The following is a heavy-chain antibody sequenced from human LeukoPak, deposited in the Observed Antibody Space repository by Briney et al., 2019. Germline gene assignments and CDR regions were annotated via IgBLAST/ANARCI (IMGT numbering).Heavy chain of an antibody. CDR1: GFTFSSYA. CDR2: ISSNGGST. V-gene: IGHV3-64*01. Sequence: PGGSLRLSCAASGFTFSSYAVHWVRQAPGKGLEYVSAISSNGGSTYYANSVKGRFTISRDNSKNTLYLQMGSLRAEDMAVYYCARDSSGSPRWHFDYWGQGTLVTVSS. D-gene: IGHD1-26*01. J-gene: IGHJ4*02. CDR3: ARDSSGSPRWHFDY.